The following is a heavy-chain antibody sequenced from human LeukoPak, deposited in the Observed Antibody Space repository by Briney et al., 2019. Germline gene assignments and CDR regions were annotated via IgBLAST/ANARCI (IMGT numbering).Heavy chain of an antibody. CDR3: ARAPYYYDSSGYCDY. V-gene: IGHV3-11*01. Sequence: GGSLRLSCAASGFTFSDYYMSWIRQAPGKGLEWVSYISSSGSTIYYADSVKGRFTISRDNAKNSLYLQMNSLRAEDTAVYYCARAPYYYDSSGYCDYWGQGTLVTVSS. J-gene: IGHJ4*02. CDR1: GFTFSDYY. CDR2: ISSSGSTI. D-gene: IGHD3-22*01.